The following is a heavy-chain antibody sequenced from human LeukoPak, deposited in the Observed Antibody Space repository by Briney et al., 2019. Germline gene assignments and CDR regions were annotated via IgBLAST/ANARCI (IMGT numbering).Heavy chain of an antibody. CDR2: IYYSGST. D-gene: IGHD6-13*01. CDR3: ARHSSGIAVDY. CDR1: GGSISSGGYY. J-gene: IGHJ4*02. V-gene: IGHV4-31*03. Sequence: PSQTLSLTCTVSGGSISSGGYYWSWIRQHPGKGLEWIGYIYYSGSTYYNPSLKSRVTISVDTSKNQFSLKLSSMTAADTAVYYCARHSSGIAVDYWGQGTLVTVSS.